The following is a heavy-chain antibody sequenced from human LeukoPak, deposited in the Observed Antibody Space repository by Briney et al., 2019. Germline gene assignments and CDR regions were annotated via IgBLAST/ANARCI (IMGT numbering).Heavy chain of an antibody. CDR1: GFTFSSYA. V-gene: IGHV3-23*01. J-gene: IGHJ5*02. CDR3: AKDLNWCSGGSCYYSWFDP. CDR2: ISGRGGST. D-gene: IGHD2-15*01. Sequence: PGGSLRLSCAASGFTFSSYAMSWVRQAPGKGLEWVSAISGRGGSTYYADSVKGRFTISRDNSKNTLYLQMNSLRAEDTAVYYCAKDLNWCSGGSCYYSWFDPWGQGTLVTVSS.